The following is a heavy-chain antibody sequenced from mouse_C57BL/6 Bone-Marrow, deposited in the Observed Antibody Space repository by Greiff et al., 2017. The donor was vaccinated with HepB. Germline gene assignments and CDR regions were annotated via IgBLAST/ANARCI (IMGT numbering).Heavy chain of an antibody. CDR3: ARDTTVVEGAFDY. Sequence: VQLQQSGAELAKPGASVKLSCKASGYTFTSYWMHWVKQRPGQGLEWIGYINPSSGYTKYNQKFKDKATLTADKSSSTAYMQLSSLTYEDSAVYDCARDTTVVEGAFDYWGQGTTLTVSS. CDR1: GYTFTSYW. V-gene: IGHV1-7*01. CDR2: INPSSGYT. D-gene: IGHD1-1*01. J-gene: IGHJ2*01.